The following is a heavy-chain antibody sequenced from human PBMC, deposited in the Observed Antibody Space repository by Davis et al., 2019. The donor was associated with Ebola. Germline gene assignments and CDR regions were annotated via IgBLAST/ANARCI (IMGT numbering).Heavy chain of an antibody. CDR1: GFTFSSYG. J-gene: IGHJ6*02. CDR2: INSDGSST. V-gene: IGHV3-74*01. Sequence: GESLKISCAASGFTFSSYGMHWVRQAPGKGLVWVSRINSDGSSTSYADSVKGRFTTSRDNAKNTLYLQMNSLRAEDTAVYYCASGSSGWYYYYYGMDVWGQGTTVTVSS. CDR3: ASGSSGWYYYYYGMDV. D-gene: IGHD6-19*01.